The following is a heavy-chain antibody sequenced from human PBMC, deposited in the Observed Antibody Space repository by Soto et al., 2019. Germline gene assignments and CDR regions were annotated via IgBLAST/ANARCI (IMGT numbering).Heavy chain of an antibody. CDR2: ISGSGGST. J-gene: IGHJ3*02. D-gene: IGHD3-22*01. CDR3: AKDGNPRPYYYDSSALDAFDI. V-gene: IGHV3-23*01. CDR1: GFTFSSYA. Sequence: SLRLSCAASGFTFSSYAMSWVRQAPGKGLEWVSAISGSGGSTYYADSVKGRFTISRDNSKNTLYLQMNSLRAEDTAVYYCAKDGNPRPYYYDSSALDAFDIWGQGTMVTVSS.